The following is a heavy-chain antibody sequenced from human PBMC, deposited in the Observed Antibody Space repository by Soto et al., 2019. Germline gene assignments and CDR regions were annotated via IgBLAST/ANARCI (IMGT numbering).Heavy chain of an antibody. Sequence: GGSLRLSCSASGFTFSSYAMHWVRQAPGKGLEYVSAISSNGGSTYYADSVKGRFTISRDNSKKTLYLQMSSLRAEDTAVYYCVKATYSSSWYVRVGGYYYGMDVWGQGTTVTVSS. V-gene: IGHV3-64D*08. D-gene: IGHD6-13*01. CDR2: ISSNGGST. CDR1: GFTFSSYA. J-gene: IGHJ6*02. CDR3: VKATYSSSWYVRVGGYYYGMDV.